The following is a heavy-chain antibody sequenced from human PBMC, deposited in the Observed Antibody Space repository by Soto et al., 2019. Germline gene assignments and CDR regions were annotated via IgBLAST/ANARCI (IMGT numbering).Heavy chain of an antibody. CDR1: GYTFTSYD. V-gene: IGHV1-8*01. CDR3: ASIAVAGLPPEFDY. J-gene: IGHJ4*02. D-gene: IGHD6-19*01. Sequence: ASVKVSCKASGYTFTSYDINWVRQATGQGLEWMGWMNPNSGNTGYAQKFQGRVTMTRNTSISTAYMELSSLRSEDTAVYYCASIAVAGLPPEFDYWGQGTLVTVSS. CDR2: MNPNSGNT.